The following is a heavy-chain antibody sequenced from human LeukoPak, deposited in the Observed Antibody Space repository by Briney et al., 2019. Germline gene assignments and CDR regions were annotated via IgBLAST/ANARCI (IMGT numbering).Heavy chain of an antibody. CDR1: GGSIRSSSYY. D-gene: IGHD6-13*01. CDR2: IYYSGNV. J-gene: IGHJ5*02. Sequence: SETPSLTCTVSGGSIRSSSYYWGWIRQPPGKGLEWIGSIYYSGNVYYNPSLKSRVTISVDTSKNQFSLKLSSVTAADTAVYYCARGPGPGVAAAGTKNWFDPWGQGTLVTVSS. CDR3: ARGPGPGVAAAGTKNWFDP. V-gene: IGHV4-39*07.